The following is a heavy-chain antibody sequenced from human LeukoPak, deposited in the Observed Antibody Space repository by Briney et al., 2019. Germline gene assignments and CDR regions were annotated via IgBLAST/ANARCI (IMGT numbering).Heavy chain of an antibody. Sequence: GGSLRLSCAASGFTFTNYAMTWVRQAPGKGLDWVSGISGSGGSTSYADSVKGRFTVSRDNSKNTLYLEMISLRADDTAVYYCAKTYGSGTYPYYFDFWGQGTLVTVSS. CDR3: AKTYGSGTYPYYFDF. CDR2: ISGSGGST. J-gene: IGHJ4*02. D-gene: IGHD3-10*01. CDR1: GFTFTNYA. V-gene: IGHV3-23*01.